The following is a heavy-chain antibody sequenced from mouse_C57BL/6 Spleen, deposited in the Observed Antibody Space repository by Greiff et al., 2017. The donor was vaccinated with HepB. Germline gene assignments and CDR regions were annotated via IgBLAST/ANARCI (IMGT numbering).Heavy chain of an antibody. Sequence: QVQLQQPGAELVKPGASVKLSCKASGYTFTSYWMHWVKQRPGQGLEWIGMIHPNSGSTNYNEKFKSKATLTVAKSSSTAYMQLSSLTSEDSAVYYCARFGSYDGYYGGYFDYWGQGTTLTVSS. CDR1: GYTFTSYW. CDR3: ARFGSYDGYYGGYFDY. CDR2: IHPNSGST. D-gene: IGHD2-3*01. V-gene: IGHV1-64*01. J-gene: IGHJ2*01.